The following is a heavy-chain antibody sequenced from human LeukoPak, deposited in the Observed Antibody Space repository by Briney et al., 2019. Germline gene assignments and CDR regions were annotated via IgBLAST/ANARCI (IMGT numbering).Heavy chain of an antibody. CDR2: INPNSGGP. Sequence: GASLKVSCKASGYTFTGYYMHWVRQAPGQGLEWMGWINPNSGGPNYAQKFQGRVTMTRDTSISTAYMELSRLGSDDTAVYCCARDEGIYPTSWFDPWGQGTLVTVSS. J-gene: IGHJ5*02. CDR1: GYTFTGYY. V-gene: IGHV1-2*02. D-gene: IGHD5-12*01. CDR3: ARDEGIYPTSWFDP.